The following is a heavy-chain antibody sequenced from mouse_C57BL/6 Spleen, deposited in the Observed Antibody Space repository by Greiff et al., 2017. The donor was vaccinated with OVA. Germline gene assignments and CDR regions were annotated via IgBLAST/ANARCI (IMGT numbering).Heavy chain of an antibody. CDR1: GYSITSGYD. CDR3: ARGVYYAMDY. CDR2: ISYSGST. Sequence: EVQGVESGPGMVKPSQSLSLTCTVTGYSITSGYDWHWIRHFPGNKLEWMGYISYSGSTNYNPSLKSRISITHDTSKNHFFLKLNSVTTEDTATYYCARGVYYAMDYWGQGTSVTVSS. J-gene: IGHJ4*01. V-gene: IGHV3-1*01.